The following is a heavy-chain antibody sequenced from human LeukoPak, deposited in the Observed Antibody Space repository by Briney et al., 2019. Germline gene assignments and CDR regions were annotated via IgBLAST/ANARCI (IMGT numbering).Heavy chain of an antibody. V-gene: IGHV3-23*01. D-gene: IGHD3-22*01. Sequence: QTGGSLRLSCAASGFTFSSYAMSWVRQAPGKGLEWVSAISGSGGSTYYADSVKGRFTISRDNSKNTLYLQMNSLRAEDTAVYYCAKDHPRHLVVVIPLIDYWGQGTLVTVSS. CDR3: AKDHPRHLVVVIPLIDY. CDR1: GFTFSSYA. J-gene: IGHJ4*02. CDR2: ISGSGGST.